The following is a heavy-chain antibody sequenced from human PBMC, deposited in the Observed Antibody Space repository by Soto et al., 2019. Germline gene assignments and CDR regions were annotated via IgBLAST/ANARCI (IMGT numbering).Heavy chain of an antibody. Sequence: PGESLKISCKGSGYSFTSYWIGWVRQMPGKGLEWMGIIYPGDSDTRYSPSFQGQVTISADKSISTAYLQWSSLKASDTAMYYCARRRGYSYGYGSYYYYGMDVWGQGTTVTVSS. CDR3: ARRRGYSYGYGSYYYYGMDV. V-gene: IGHV5-51*01. CDR1: GYSFTSYW. J-gene: IGHJ6*02. D-gene: IGHD5-18*01. CDR2: IYPGDSDT.